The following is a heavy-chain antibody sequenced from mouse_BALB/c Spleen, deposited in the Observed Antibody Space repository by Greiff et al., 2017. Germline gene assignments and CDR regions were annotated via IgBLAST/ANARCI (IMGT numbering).Heavy chain of an antibody. J-gene: IGHJ4*01. Sequence: EVKLMESGGGLVQPGGSRKLSCAASGFTFSDYGMAWVRQAPGKGPEWVAFISNLAYSIYYADTVTGRFTISRENAKNTLYLEMSSLRSEDTAMYYCARGEYGNYEGYAMDDWGQGTSVTVSS. CDR1: GFTFSDYG. CDR3: ARGEYGNYEGYAMDD. D-gene: IGHD2-10*02. V-gene: IGHV5-15*02. CDR2: ISNLAYSI.